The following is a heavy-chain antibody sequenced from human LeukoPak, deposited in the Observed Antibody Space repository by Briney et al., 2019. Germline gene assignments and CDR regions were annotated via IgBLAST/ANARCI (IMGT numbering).Heavy chain of an antibody. D-gene: IGHD3-22*01. J-gene: IGHJ5*02. V-gene: IGHV3-30*18. Sequence: GGSLRLSCAASGFTFSSYGMHWVRQAPGQGLEWVAVISYDGSNKYYADSVKGRFTTSRDNSKNTLYLQMNSLRAEDTAVYYCAKGWDYETTFDPWGQGTLVTVSS. CDR2: ISYDGSNK. CDR1: GFTFSSYG. CDR3: AKGWDYETTFDP.